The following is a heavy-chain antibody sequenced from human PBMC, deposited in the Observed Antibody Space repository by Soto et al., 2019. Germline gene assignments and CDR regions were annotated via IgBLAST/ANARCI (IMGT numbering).Heavy chain of an antibody. Sequence: PSETLSLTCTVSGGSLSSYYCSWIRQPPGKGLEWIGYIYYSGSTNYNPSLKSRVTISVETSKNQLSLKLSSVTAADTAVYYCARDIGEDRSGWYPRDYYGMDVWGQGTTVTVSS. J-gene: IGHJ6*02. CDR1: GGSLSSYY. CDR2: IYYSGST. V-gene: IGHV4-59*01. D-gene: IGHD6-19*01. CDR3: ARDIGEDRSGWYPRDYYGMDV.